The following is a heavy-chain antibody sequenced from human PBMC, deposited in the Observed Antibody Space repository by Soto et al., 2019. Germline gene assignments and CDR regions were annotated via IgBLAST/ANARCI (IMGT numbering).Heavy chain of an antibody. J-gene: IGHJ4*02. V-gene: IGHV5-51*01. CDR2: IHPGDSDT. Sequence: GESLKISCEASGYSFTSYWIGWVRQMPGKGLEWMGIIHPGDSDTKYSPSFQGQVTISVDKSITTAYLQWSSLKASDSAMYYCARLDSNYCDHWGQGTLVTVSS. CDR3: ARLDSNYCDH. D-gene: IGHD2-21*01. CDR1: GYSFTSYW.